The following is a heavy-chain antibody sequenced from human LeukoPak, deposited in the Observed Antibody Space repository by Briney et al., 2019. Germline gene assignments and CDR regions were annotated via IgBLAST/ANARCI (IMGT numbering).Heavy chain of an antibody. CDR3: ARGGKKGGSDSFHL. D-gene: IGHD2-15*01. V-gene: IGHV3-21*01. Sequence: PGGSLRLTCAASGFIFSDYDMNWVRQAPGQGLEWVALFSSVGSYKYYADSVKGRFTISRDNAKSLVYLQLNSLRAGDTALYYCARGGKKGGSDSFHLWGPGTMVTVAS. CDR1: GFIFSDYD. CDR2: FSSVGSYK. J-gene: IGHJ3*01.